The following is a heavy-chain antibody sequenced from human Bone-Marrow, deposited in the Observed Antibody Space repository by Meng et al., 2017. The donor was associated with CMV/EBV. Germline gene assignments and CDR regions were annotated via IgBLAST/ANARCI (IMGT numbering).Heavy chain of an antibody. D-gene: IGHD3-3*01. V-gene: IGHV3-7*01. Sequence: GGSLRLSCAASGFTFSSYWMSWVRQAPGKGLEWVANIKQDGSEKYYVDSVKGRFTISRDNAKNSLYLQMNSLRAEDTAVYYCARDYDFWSGYYTGIFRYYYGMDVWGQGTMVTVSS. CDR2: IKQDGSEK. CDR1: GFTFSSYW. CDR3: ARDYDFWSGYYTGIFRYYYGMDV. J-gene: IGHJ6*02.